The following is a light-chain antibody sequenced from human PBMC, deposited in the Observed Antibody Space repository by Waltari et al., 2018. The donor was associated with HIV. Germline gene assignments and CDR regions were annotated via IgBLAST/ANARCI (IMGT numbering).Light chain of an antibody. CDR3: QQYGGAPPIT. CDR2: DAS. CDR1: QNVRRSY. Sequence: EIVLTQSPGTLSLSPGETATLSCRASQNVRRSYLAWYQQKPGQAPRLLIYDASKRATGIPDRFSGSGSGTDFTLTISRLEPEDFAVYYCQQYGGAPPITFGQGTRLEIK. V-gene: IGKV3-20*01. J-gene: IGKJ5*01.